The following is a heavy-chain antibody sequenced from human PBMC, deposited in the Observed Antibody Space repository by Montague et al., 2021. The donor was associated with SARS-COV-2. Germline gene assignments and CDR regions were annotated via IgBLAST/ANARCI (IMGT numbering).Heavy chain of an antibody. CDR1: GGSISSSNYY. CDR3: ASRGAVAGKVYFQH. D-gene: IGHD6-19*01. V-gene: IGHV4-39*07. CDR2: IYYSGST. J-gene: IGHJ1*01. Sequence: SETLSLTCTVSGGSISSSNYYWGRIRKPPGKGLEWIGSIYYSGSTYYTPSLKSRVTISVDTSKNQSSLKLSSVTAADTAVYYCASRGAVAGKVYFQHWGQGTLVTVSS.